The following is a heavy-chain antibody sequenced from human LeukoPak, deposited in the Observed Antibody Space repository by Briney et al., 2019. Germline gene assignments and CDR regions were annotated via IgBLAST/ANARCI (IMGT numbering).Heavy chain of an antibody. V-gene: IGHV3-23*01. J-gene: IGHJ4*02. CDR2: ISGSGGST. D-gene: IGHD2-2*01. Sequence: GGSLRLSCAASGFTFSSYAMSWVRQAPGKGLEWVSAISGSGGSTYYADSVKGRFTISRDNSKNTLYLQMNSLRAEDTAVYYCAKESGILGYCSSTSCPFDYWGQGTLVTVSS. CDR1: GFTFSSYA. CDR3: AKESGILGYCSSTSCPFDY.